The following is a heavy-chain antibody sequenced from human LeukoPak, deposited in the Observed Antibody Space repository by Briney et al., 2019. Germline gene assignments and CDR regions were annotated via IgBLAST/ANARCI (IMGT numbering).Heavy chain of an antibody. J-gene: IGHJ3*02. CDR2: ISYDGSNK. CDR1: GFTFSSYG. Sequence: GGSLRLSCAASGFTFSSYGMHWVRQAPGKGLEWVAVISYDGSNKYYADSVKGRFTISRDNAKNSLYLQMNSLRAEDTAVYYCARHELRYFDWLKGAFDIWGQGTMVTVSS. V-gene: IGHV3-30*03. CDR3: ARHELRYFDWLKGAFDI. D-gene: IGHD3-9*01.